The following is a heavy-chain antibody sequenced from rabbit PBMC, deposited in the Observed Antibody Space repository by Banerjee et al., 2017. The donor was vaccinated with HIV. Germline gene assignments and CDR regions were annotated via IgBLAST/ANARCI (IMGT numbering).Heavy chain of an antibody. CDR1: GFSFSSNYW. D-gene: IGHD6-1*01. CDR3: ARSVILLGRFNL. J-gene: IGHJ4*01. CDR2: IDTAISGGT. Sequence: QQQLVESGGGLVQPGGSLTLSCKASGFSFSSNYWICWVRQAPGKGLEWIACIDTAISGGTGYASWAKGRFTISKTSSTTVTLQMTSLTAADTATYFCARSVILLGRFNLWGPGTLVTVS. V-gene: IGHV1S45*01.